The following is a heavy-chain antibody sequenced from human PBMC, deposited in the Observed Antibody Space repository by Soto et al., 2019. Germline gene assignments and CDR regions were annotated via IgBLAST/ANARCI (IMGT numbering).Heavy chain of an antibody. V-gene: IGHV1-69*13. Sequence: SVKVSCKASGCTFSSYAISWVRQAPGQGLEWMGGIIPIFGTANYAQKFQGRVTITADESTSTAYMELSSLRSEDTAVYYCARSWDSYGDYGDFDYWGQGTLVTVSS. J-gene: IGHJ4*02. CDR1: GCTFSSYA. CDR2: IIPIFGTA. D-gene: IGHD4-17*01. CDR3: ARSWDSYGDYGDFDY.